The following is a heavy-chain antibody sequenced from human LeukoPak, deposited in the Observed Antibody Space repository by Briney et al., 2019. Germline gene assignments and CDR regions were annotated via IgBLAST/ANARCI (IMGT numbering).Heavy chain of an antibody. J-gene: IGHJ4*02. CDR3: ARDGYNYGGRLLDY. CDR1: GGSINSDDY. D-gene: IGHD5-18*01. CDR2: ISNSGNK. Sequence: SQTLSLTCTVSGGSINSDDYWSWIRQPPGKGLEWIGHISNSGNKYYNPSLRSRVTISVDTSRNQFSLMLNSVTAADTAMYYCARDGYNYGGRLLDYWGQGTLVTVSS. V-gene: IGHV4-30-4*01.